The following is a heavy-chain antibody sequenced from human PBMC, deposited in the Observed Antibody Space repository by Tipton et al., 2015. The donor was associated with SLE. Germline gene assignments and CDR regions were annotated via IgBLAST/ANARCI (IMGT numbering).Heavy chain of an antibody. D-gene: IGHD6-6*01. J-gene: IGHJ4*02. CDR3: ARGRPHFTS. Sequence: LRLSCAVYGGSFSGYYWSWIRQPPGKGLEWIGEINHSGSTNYNPSLKSRVTISVDTSKNQFSLKLSSVTAADTAVYYCARGRPHFTSWAQGTLVPVPP. CDR2: INHSGST. V-gene: IGHV4-34*01. CDR1: GGSFSGYY.